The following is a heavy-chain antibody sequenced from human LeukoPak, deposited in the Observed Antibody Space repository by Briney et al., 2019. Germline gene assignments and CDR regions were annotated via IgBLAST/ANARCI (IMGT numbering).Heavy chain of an antibody. Sequence: SETLSLTCTVSGGSISSYYWSWIRQPPGKGLEWIGYIYYSGSTNYNPSLKSRVTISVDTSKNQFSLKLSSVTAADTAVYYCARGDEYSSPSGDYWGQGTLVTVSS. CDR3: ARGDEYSSPSGDY. V-gene: IGHV4-59*01. D-gene: IGHD6-6*01. CDR2: IYYSGST. J-gene: IGHJ4*02. CDR1: GGSISSYY.